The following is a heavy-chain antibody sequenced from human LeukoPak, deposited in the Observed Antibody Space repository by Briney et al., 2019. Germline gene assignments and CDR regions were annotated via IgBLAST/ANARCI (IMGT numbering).Heavy chain of an antibody. Sequence: GGSLRLSCAASGFTFSSYSMNWVRQAPGKGLEWVSSISSSSSYIYYADSVKGRFTISRDNAKNSLYLQMNSLRAEDTAVYYCAKDGDLTGTIDYWGQGTLVTVSS. CDR1: GFTFSSYS. D-gene: IGHD1-7*01. CDR2: ISSSSSYI. J-gene: IGHJ4*02. CDR3: AKDGDLTGTIDY. V-gene: IGHV3-21*01.